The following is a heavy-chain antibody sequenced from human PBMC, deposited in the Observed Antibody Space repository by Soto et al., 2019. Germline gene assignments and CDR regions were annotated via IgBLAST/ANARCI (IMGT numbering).Heavy chain of an antibody. Sequence: QVQLQESGPGLVKPSETLSLTCTVSGGSISDYSLSWIRQSAVKGLEWVGRVHINGNTHYNPSLRGRVTMSVETSNNPFLVRVTSVTAADTAVYYCARESGDNWTYEVYWGQGTLVAVSS. CDR2: VHINGNT. V-gene: IGHV4-4*07. CDR1: GGSISDYS. J-gene: IGHJ4*02. D-gene: IGHD1-7*01. CDR3: ARESGDNWTYEVY.